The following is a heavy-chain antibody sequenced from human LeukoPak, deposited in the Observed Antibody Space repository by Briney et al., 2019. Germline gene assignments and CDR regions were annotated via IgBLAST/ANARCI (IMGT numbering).Heavy chain of an antibody. CDR2: INPNSGGT. D-gene: IGHD3-3*01. J-gene: IGHJ6*03. CDR1: GYTFTGYY. Sequence: ASVKVSCKASGYTFTGYYMHWVRQAPGQGLEWMGRINPNSGGTNYAQKFQGRVTMTRDTSISTAYMELSRLRSDDTAVYYCARTYYDFWSGYYYYMDVWGKGTTVTVSS. V-gene: IGHV1-2*06. CDR3: ARTYYDFWSGYYYYMDV.